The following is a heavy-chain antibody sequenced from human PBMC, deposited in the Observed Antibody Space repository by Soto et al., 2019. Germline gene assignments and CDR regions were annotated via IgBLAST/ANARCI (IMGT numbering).Heavy chain of an antibody. Sequence: EVQLVETGGGLIQPGGSLRLSCAASGFTVSSNYMSWVRQAPGKGLEWVSVIYSGGSTYYADSVKGRFTISRDTSKNTLYLQMNSLRAEDTAVYHCASLKSYGSGPFDYWGQGTLVTVSS. CDR2: IYSGGST. D-gene: IGHD3-10*01. CDR3: ASLKSYGSGPFDY. CDR1: GFTVSSNY. J-gene: IGHJ4*02. V-gene: IGHV3-53*02.